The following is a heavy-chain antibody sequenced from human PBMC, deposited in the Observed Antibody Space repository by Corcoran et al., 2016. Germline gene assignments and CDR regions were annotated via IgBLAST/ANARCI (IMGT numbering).Heavy chain of an antibody. CDR2: IRSRPNSYAT. CDR3: TRGIGGYGMDV. D-gene: IGHD3-16*01. V-gene: IGHV3-73*02. Sequence: EVQLVESGGDLVQPGGSLRLSCAASGFTFSDSAIHWVRQASGKGLEWVGRIRSRPNSYATASAASLGGRFTISRDDSKNTAYLQMNSLKTEDTAVYYCTRGIGGYGMDVWGQGTTVTVSS. CDR1: GFTFSDSA. J-gene: IGHJ6*02.